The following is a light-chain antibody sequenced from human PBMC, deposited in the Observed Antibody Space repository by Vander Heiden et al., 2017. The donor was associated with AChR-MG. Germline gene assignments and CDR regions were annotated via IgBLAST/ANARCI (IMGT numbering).Light chain of an antibody. V-gene: IGKV3-11*01. CDR3: QQRSNWPQRLT. CDR2: DAS. Sequence: EIVLTQSPATLSSPLGDRATLSCRASQSVRSSLACDQQKPSQAPRPLIYDASNRATGIAVRFSGSGSGTDFTLTISSREPEDFAVYYCQQRSNWPQRLTFGGGTKVEIK. J-gene: IGKJ4*01. CDR1: QSVRSS.